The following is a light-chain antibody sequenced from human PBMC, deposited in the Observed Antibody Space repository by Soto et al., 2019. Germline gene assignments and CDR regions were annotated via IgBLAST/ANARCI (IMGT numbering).Light chain of an antibody. V-gene: IGLV2-14*03. CDR3: GSYTSSSSWV. CDR2: DVS. Sequence: QSALTQPASVSGSPGQSITVSCTGSSSDVGTYNSVSWYQQHPGKAPKLIIYDVSNRPSGVSNRFSGSKSGNTASLTISGLQTEEEADYYCGSYTSSSSWVFGGGTKLTV. J-gene: IGLJ3*02. CDR1: SSDVGTYNS.